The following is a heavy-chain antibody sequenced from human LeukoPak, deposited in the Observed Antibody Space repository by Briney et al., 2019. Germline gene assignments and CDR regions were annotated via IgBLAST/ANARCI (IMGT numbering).Heavy chain of an antibody. Sequence: GGSLRLSCAASGFTFSSYEMNWVRQAPGKGLEWVSYISSSGSTIYYADSVKGRFTISRDNAKNSLYLQMNSLRAEDTAVYYCAREVAAAGSPFYYWGQGTLVTVSS. V-gene: IGHV3-48*03. J-gene: IGHJ4*02. CDR2: ISSSGSTI. D-gene: IGHD6-13*01. CDR3: AREVAAAGSPFYY. CDR1: GFTFSSYE.